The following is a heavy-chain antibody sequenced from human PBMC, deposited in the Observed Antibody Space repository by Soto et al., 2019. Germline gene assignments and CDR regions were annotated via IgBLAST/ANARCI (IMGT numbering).Heavy chain of an antibody. CDR1: GFSLSTSGVG. CDR3: ARQYLEWLLSAYFDY. J-gene: IGHJ4*02. CDR2: IYWDDDK. V-gene: IGHV2-5*02. D-gene: IGHD3-3*01. Sequence: SGPTLVNPTQTLTLTCTFSGFSLSTSGVGVGWIRQPPGKALEWLALIYWDDDKRYSPSLKSRLTITKDTSKNQVVLTITNMDPVDTATYYCARQYLEWLLSAYFDYWGQGTLVTVSS.